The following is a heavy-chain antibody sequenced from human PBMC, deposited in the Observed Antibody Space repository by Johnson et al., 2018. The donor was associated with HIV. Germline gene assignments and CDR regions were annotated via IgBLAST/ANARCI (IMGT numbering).Heavy chain of an antibody. Sequence: EVQLVESGGDVVRPGGSLRISCVASGFKLYEYDVSWVRQVPGKGLEWVSGINWSGGGTAYADSVKGRFTVSSDNAKNSLYLQMNSLRAEDTALYYWARAIYHFDTSGYLIRPSAFDIWGQGTVVTVSS. CDR3: ARAIYHFDTSGYLIRPSAFDI. D-gene: IGHD3-22*01. CDR1: GFKLYEYD. J-gene: IGHJ3*02. CDR2: INWSGGGT. V-gene: IGHV3-20*04.